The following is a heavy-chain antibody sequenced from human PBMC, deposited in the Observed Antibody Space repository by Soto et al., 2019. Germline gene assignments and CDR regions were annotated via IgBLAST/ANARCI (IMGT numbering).Heavy chain of an antibody. D-gene: IGHD3-3*01. J-gene: IGHJ5*02. Sequence: QVTLKESGPVLVKPTETLTLTCSVSGLSFTDSGMGVSWIRQPPGKALEWLAHSHSTGEKPYRTFLKSRLTISKDTSKVLIVLIMTNMDPDDSATYYCAGGHLAVGVSHWFDPWGQGVLVTVSS. CDR2: SHSTGEK. V-gene: IGHV2-26*01. CDR1: GLSFTDSGMG. CDR3: AGGHLAVGVSHWFDP.